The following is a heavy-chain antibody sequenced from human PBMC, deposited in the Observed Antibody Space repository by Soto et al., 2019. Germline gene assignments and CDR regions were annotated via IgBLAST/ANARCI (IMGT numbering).Heavy chain of an antibody. D-gene: IGHD4-17*01. CDR2: INHSGST. J-gene: IGHJ4*02. CDR3: ARSDTVTTNFDY. V-gene: IGHV4-34*01. Sequence: PSETLSLTCAVYGGSFSGYYWSWIRQPPGKGLEWIGEINHSGSTNYNPSLKSRVTISVDTSKNQFSLKLSSVTAADTAVYYCARSDTVTTNFDYWGQGTLVTVSS. CDR1: GGSFSGYY.